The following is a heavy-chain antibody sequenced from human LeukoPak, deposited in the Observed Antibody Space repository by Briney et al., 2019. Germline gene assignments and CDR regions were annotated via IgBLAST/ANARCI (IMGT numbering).Heavy chain of an antibody. CDR3: AREIIVVVPAAMSYFDY. Sequence: PGGSLRLSCAASGFTFSSYAMHWVRQAPAKGLEWVAVISYDGSNKYYADSVKGRFTISRDNSKNTLYLQMNSLRAEDTAVYYCAREIIVVVPAAMSYFDYWGQGTLVTVSS. CDR2: ISYDGSNK. V-gene: IGHV3-30*04. CDR1: GFTFSSYA. D-gene: IGHD2-2*01. J-gene: IGHJ4*02.